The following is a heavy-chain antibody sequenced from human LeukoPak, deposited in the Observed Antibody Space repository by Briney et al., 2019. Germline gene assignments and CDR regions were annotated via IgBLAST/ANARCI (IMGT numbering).Heavy chain of an antibody. V-gene: IGHV3-30*18. CDR3: AKEGVSSGWYSNWFDP. CDR1: GFTFSSYG. D-gene: IGHD6-19*01. CDR2: ISDEGSNE. J-gene: IGHJ5*02. Sequence: PGGSLRLSCAASGFTFSSYGIHWVRQAPGKGLEWVALISDEGSNEYYADSVEGRFTVSRDNSKNTLYLQMNSLRAEDTAVYYCAKEGVSSGWYSNWFDPWGQGTLVTVSS.